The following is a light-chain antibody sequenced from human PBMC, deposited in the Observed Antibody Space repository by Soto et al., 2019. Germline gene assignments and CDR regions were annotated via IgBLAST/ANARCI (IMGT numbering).Light chain of an antibody. CDR2: EIN. CDR1: SSDVGAYDY. CDR3: SSFAGSNNFPYV. Sequence: QSAPTQPPSASGSPGQSVTISCTGTSSDVGAYDYVSWYQQHPGKAPKLMIYEINKRPSGVPDRFSGSKSGNTASLTVSGLQAEDEADYYCSSFAGSNNFPYVFGTGTKVT. V-gene: IGLV2-8*01. J-gene: IGLJ1*01.